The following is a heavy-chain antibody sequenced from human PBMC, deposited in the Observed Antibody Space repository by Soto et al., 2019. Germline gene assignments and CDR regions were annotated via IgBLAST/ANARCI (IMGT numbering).Heavy chain of an antibody. J-gene: IGHJ6*02. D-gene: IGHD3-10*02. Sequence: QVQLVESGGGVVQPGRSLRLSCAASGFTFSIYAMNWVRQAPGKGLEWVALISYDGSAKYYADSVKGRFTISRDNPKNTLYLQLNSLRLEDTAVYYCARCSGGCSPPGMDVWGQGTTVTVSS. CDR2: ISYDGSAK. CDR1: GFTFSIYA. V-gene: IGHV3-30-3*01. CDR3: ARCSGGCSPPGMDV.